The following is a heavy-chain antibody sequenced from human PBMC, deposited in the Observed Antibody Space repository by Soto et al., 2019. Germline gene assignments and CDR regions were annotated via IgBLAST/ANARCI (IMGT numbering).Heavy chain of an antibody. CDR3: ASFIAARYYYGMDV. CDR1: GFTFSSYA. J-gene: IGHJ6*02. V-gene: IGHV3-23*01. CDR2: ISCSGGST. Sequence: VGSLRLSCAASGFTFSSYAMSWVRQAPGKGLEWVSAISCSGGSTYYADSVKGRFTIPRDNSKNTLYLQMNSLRAEDTAVYYCASFIAARYYYGMDVWGQGTTVTVSS. D-gene: IGHD6-6*01.